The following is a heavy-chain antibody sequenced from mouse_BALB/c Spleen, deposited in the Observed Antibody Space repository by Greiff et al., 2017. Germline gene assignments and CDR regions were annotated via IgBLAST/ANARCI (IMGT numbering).Heavy chain of an antibody. CDR1: GYSIPSDYA. Sequence: EVQGVESGPGLVKPSQSLSLTCTVTGYSIPSDYAWNWIRQFPGNKLEWMGYISYSGSTSYNPSLKSRISITRDTSKNQFFLQLNSVTTEDTATYYCARSEGSLLRPYYFDYWGQGTTLTVSS. J-gene: IGHJ2*01. CDR3: ARSEGSLLRPYYFDY. D-gene: IGHD1-2*01. CDR2: ISYSGST. V-gene: IGHV3-2*02.